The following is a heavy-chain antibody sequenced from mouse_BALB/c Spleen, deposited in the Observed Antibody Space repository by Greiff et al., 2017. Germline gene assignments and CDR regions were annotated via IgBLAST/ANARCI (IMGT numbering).Heavy chain of an antibody. Sequence: EVQGVESGGGLVQPGGSRKLSCAASGFTFSSFGMHWVRQAPEKGLEWVAYISSGSSTIYYAATVKGRFTISRDNPKNTLFLQMTSLRSEDTAMYYCARELGREGYFDVWGAGTTVTVSS. CDR2: ISSGSSTI. D-gene: IGHD4-1*01. V-gene: IGHV5-17*02. CDR3: ARELGREGYFDV. J-gene: IGHJ1*01. CDR1: GFTFSSFG.